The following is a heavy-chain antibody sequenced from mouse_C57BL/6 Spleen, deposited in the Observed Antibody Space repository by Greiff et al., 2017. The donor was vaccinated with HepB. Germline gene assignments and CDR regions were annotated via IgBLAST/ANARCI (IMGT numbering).Heavy chain of an antibody. V-gene: IGHV1-20*01. Sequence: EVKLQESGPELVKPGDSVKISCKASGYSFTGYFMNWVMQSHGKSLEWIGRINPYNGDTFYNQKFKGKATLTVDKSSSTAHMELRSLTSEDSAVYYCARSEDYYGSSYDWYFDVWGTGTTVTVSS. CDR2: INPYNGDT. D-gene: IGHD1-1*01. CDR1: GYSFTGYF. J-gene: IGHJ1*03. CDR3: ARSEDYYGSSYDWYFDV.